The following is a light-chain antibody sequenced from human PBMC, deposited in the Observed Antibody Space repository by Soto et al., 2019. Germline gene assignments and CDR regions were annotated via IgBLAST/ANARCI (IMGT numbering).Light chain of an antibody. CDR2: EGS. V-gene: IGLV2-23*01. CDR3: SSYVGAVV. J-gene: IGLJ2*01. CDR1: SSGVENYNL. Sequence: QSALTQPASVSGSPGQSITLSCTRTSSGVENYNLVSWYQHRPGKAPKLIIYEGSQRPSGASDRFSGSESGNTASLTISGLRAEDEADYYCSSYVGAVVFGGGPKLTVL.